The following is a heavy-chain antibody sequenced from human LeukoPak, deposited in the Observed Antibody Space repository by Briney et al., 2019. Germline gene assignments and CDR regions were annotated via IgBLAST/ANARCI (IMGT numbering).Heavy chain of an antibody. CDR2: IYYSGST. D-gene: IGHD3-9*01. CDR3: ARVLDILTGPNPIIWFDP. J-gene: IGHJ5*02. V-gene: IGHV4-31*03. Sequence: SQTLSLTCTVSGGAISSGGYYWSWIRQHPGKGLEWIGYIYYSGSTYYNPSLKSRAIISVDTSKNQFSLTLSSVPAADTAVYYCARVLDILTGPNPIIWFDPWGQGTLVTVSS. CDR1: GGAISSGGYY.